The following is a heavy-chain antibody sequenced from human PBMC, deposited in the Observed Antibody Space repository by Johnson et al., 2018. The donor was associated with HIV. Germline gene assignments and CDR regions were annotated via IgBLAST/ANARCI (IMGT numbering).Heavy chain of an antibody. J-gene: IGHJ3*02. Sequence: QVQLVESGGALVQPGGSLRLSCAASGFAFSSYAMHWVRQAPGKGLEWVAVISYDGSNKYYADSVKGRFTISRDNSKKTLYLQMNSLRAEETAVYYCARDGKGAFDIWGQGTMVTVSS. V-gene: IGHV3-30-3*01. D-gene: IGHD1-26*01. CDR2: ISYDGSNK. CDR3: ARDGKGAFDI. CDR1: GFAFSSYA.